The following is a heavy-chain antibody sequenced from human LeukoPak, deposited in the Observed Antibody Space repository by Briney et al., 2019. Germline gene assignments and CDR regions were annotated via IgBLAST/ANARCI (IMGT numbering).Heavy chain of an antibody. Sequence: ASVKVSCKASGYSFTGYHIHWVRQAPGQGLEWMGWINPNSGGTNYAQKFQGRVTMTRDTAISTAYMELSRLRSDDTAVYYCARDGYCSSTSCSAPREKYNWFDPWGQGTLVTVSS. CDR3: ARDGYCSSTSCSAPREKYNWFDP. D-gene: IGHD2-2*01. CDR2: INPNSGGT. J-gene: IGHJ5*02. V-gene: IGHV1-2*02. CDR1: GYSFTGYH.